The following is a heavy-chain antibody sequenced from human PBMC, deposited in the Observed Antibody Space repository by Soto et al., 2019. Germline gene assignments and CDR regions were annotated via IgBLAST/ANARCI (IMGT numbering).Heavy chain of an antibody. CDR2: IYYSGST. V-gene: IGHV4-31*03. D-gene: IGHD4-17*01. J-gene: IGHJ6*03. CDR1: GGSISSGGYY. Sequence: SAETLSLSCTVSGGSISSGGYYWSWIRQHPGKGLEWIGYIYYSGSTYYNPSLKSRVTISVDTSKNQFSLKLSSVTAADTAVYYCARDHYGDSRFPVHYYYYMDVWGKGTTVTVSS. CDR3: ARDHYGDSRFPVHYYYYMDV.